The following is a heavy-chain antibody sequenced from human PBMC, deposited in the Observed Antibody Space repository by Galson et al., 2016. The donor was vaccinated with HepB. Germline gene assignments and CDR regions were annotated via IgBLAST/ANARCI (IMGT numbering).Heavy chain of an antibody. CDR2: INAGNGNT. CDR1: GYTFTSYI. CDR3: ATMAGATTY. V-gene: IGHV1-3*01. D-gene: IGHD1-26*01. J-gene: IGHJ4*02. Sequence: SVKVSCKASGYTFTSYIMHWVRQAPGQRLEWMGWINAGNGNTKYSQKFQARVTITRDTSASTAYMELSSLRSEDTAVFYCATMAGATTYWGQGTLVTVS.